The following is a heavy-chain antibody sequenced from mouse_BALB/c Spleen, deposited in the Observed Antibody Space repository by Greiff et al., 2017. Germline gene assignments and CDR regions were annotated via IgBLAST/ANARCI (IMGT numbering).Heavy chain of an antibody. CDR2: ISNGGGST. D-gene: IGHD1-1*01. CDR1: GFTFSSYT. V-gene: IGHV5-12-2*01. CDR3: AREGYYGSSLYAMDY. Sequence: EVHLVESGGGLVQPGGSLKLSCAASGFTFSSYTMSWVRQTPEKRLEWVAYISNGGGSTYYPDTVKGRFTISRDNAKNTLYLQMSSLKSEDTAMYYCAREGYYGSSLYAMDYWGQGTSVTVSS. J-gene: IGHJ4*01.